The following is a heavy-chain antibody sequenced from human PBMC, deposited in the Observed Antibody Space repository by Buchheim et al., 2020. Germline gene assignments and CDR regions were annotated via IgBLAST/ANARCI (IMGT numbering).Heavy chain of an antibody. V-gene: IGHV3-48*01. CDR1: GLTFSTYS. J-gene: IGHJ6*02. CDR2: ISGSTTTI. CDR3: ARDRTSMDV. Sequence: EVQLVESGGGLVQPGGSLRLSCAASGLTFSTYSMNWVRQAPGKGLEWGSYISGSTTTIYYADSVRGRFTISRDIAKNSLYLQMNSLRAEDTAVYYCARDRTSMDVWGRGTT. D-gene: IGHD1/OR15-1a*01.